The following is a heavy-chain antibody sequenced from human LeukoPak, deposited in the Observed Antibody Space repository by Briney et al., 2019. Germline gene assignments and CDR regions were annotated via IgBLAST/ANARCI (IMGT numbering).Heavy chain of an antibody. CDR2: ISAYNGNT. CDR3: ARGAYYYDSSGYRVDKFFDY. Sequence: ASVKVSCKASGYTFTSYGISWVRQAPGQGLEWMGWISAYNGNTNYAQKLQGRVAMTRNTSISTAYMELSSLRSEDTAVYYCARGAYYYDSSGYRVDKFFDYWGQGTLVTVSS. V-gene: IGHV1-18*01. J-gene: IGHJ4*02. D-gene: IGHD3-22*01. CDR1: GYTFTSYG.